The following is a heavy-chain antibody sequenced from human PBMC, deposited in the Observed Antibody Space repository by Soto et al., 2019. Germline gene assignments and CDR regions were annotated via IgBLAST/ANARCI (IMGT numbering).Heavy chain of an antibody. Sequence: AASVKVSCKASGGTFSRSAINWVRQAPGQGLEWMGGIIPVFGKPNYAQKFQGRVTITADESTSTAYMELRRLTSEDTAVYYCARDGTLYDSNGYYYVYWGQGTLVTVSS. V-gene: IGHV1-69*13. CDR2: IIPVFGKP. CDR3: ARDGTLYDSNGYYYVY. J-gene: IGHJ4*02. CDR1: GGTFSRSA. D-gene: IGHD3-22*01.